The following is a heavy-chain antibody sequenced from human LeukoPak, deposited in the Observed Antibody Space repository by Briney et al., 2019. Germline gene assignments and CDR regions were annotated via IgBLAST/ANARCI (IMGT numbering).Heavy chain of an antibody. CDR2: ISTSGSST. CDR1: GFTFSRYA. CDR3: VGGFY. D-gene: IGHD3-16*01. Sequence: GGALRLSCSASGFTFSRYAMLWVRQAPGKGLEYVSAISTSGSSTYYADSVKGRFTITRDNSKKTLYLQMSSLRDEVTAVYYCVGGFYWGQGTLVTVSS. V-gene: IGHV3-64D*06. J-gene: IGHJ4*02.